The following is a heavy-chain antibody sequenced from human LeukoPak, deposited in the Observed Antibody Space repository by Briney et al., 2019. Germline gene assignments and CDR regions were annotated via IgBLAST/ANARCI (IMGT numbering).Heavy chain of an antibody. CDR1: GYTFTGYY. Sequence: ASVKVSCKASGYTFTGYYMHWERQAPGQGLEWMGWINPNSGGTNYAQKFQGRVTMTRDTSISTAYMELSRLRSDDTAVYYCASYSGTTLTGWFDPWGQGTLVTVSS. V-gene: IGHV1-2*02. J-gene: IGHJ5*02. CDR2: INPNSGGT. D-gene: IGHD1-7*01. CDR3: ASYSGTTLTGWFDP.